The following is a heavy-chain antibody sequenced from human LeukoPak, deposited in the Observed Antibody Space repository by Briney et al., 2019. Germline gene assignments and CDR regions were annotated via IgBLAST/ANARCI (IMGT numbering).Heavy chain of an antibody. CDR1: AYRASAYLLSTYG. CDR2: IIPISGTT. Sequence: SVKVSCKASAYRASAYLLSTYGLTWVRQAPGQGLEWMGKIIPISGTTNYAQKFQGRVTFTADESTSTAYMELSSLRSEDTALYYCARKLRLGGNWFDPWGQGTLVTVSS. CDR3: ARKLRLGGNWFDP. J-gene: IGHJ5*02. V-gene: IGHV1-69*13. D-gene: IGHD1-26*01.